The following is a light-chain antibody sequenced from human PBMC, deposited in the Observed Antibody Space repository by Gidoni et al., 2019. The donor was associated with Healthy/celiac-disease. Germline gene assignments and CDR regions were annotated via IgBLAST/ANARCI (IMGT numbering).Light chain of an antibody. CDR1: SSDVGGYNF. CDR3: SSYTSSSTLV. J-gene: IGLJ1*01. V-gene: IGLV2-14*03. Sequence: QSALTQPASVSGSPAPSITMSCTGTSSDVGGYNFVAGYQQHPVKAPKLMIYDVSNRPSGVSNRFSGSKSGNTASLTISGLKAEDEADYYCSSYTSSSTLVFGTGTKVTVL. CDR2: DVS.